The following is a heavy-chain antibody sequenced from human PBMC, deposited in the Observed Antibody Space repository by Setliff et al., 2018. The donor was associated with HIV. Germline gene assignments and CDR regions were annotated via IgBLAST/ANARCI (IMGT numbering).Heavy chain of an antibody. Sequence: GGSLRLSCKVSGFILSDYHMMWIRQAPGKGLEWLSYIGVSGYTTYYADSVKGRFTVSRDNAKNSLFLQMNSLRAEDTAVYYCASLNRDLVVVTALYFHHWGQGTLVTVSS. CDR2: IGVSGYTT. CDR3: ASLNRDLVVVTALYFHH. D-gene: IGHD2-21*02. V-gene: IGHV3-11*04. J-gene: IGHJ1*01. CDR1: GFILSDYH.